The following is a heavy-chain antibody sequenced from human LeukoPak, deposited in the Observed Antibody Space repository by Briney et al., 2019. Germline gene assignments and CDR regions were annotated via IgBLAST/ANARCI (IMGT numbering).Heavy chain of an antibody. J-gene: IGHJ6*03. CDR3: ARYGSGSLASENYYMDV. Sequence: SETLSLTCTVSGGSISSSSYYWGWIRQPPGKGLEWIGSIYYSGSTYYNPSLKSRVTISVDTSKNQFPLKLSSVTAADTAVYYCARYGSGSLASENYYMDVWGKGTTVTVSS. D-gene: IGHD3-10*01. CDR1: GGSISSSSYY. V-gene: IGHV4-39*01. CDR2: IYYSGST.